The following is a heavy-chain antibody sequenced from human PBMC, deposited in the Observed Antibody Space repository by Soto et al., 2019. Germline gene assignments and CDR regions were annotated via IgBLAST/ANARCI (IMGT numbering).Heavy chain of an antibody. D-gene: IGHD3-10*01. CDR1: GFTFSSYA. V-gene: IGHV3-23*01. Sequence: GGSLRLSCGASGFTFSSYAMTWVRQAPGKGLEWVSAVSGSGGSTDYADSVKGRFTITRDNSKNTLYLQMNSLRAEDTAVYYCAKDLGGTNIGGDYDYWGQGTLVTVSS. J-gene: IGHJ4*02. CDR2: VSGSGGST. CDR3: AKDLGGTNIGGDYDY.